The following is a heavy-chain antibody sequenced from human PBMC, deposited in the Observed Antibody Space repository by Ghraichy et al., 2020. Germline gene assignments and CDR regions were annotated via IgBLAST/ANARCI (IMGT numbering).Heavy chain of an antibody. J-gene: IGHJ4*02. CDR3: AKDMSLYGSGGAGDY. CDR2: ISYDGSNK. D-gene: IGHD3-10*01. V-gene: IGHV3-30*18. Sequence: GESLNISCAASGFTFSSYGMHWVRQAPGKGLEWVAVISYDGSNKYYADSVKGRFTISRDNSKNTLYLQMNSLRAEDTAVYYCAKDMSLYGSGGAGDYWGQGTLVTVSS. CDR1: GFTFSSYG.